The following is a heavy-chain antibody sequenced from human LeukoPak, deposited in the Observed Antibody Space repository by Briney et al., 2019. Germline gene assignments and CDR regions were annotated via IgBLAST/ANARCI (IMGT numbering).Heavy chain of an antibody. CDR3: ARVGSSWYHDY. V-gene: IGHV4-59*08. Sequence: SETLSLTCTVSGGSISSYYWSWIRQPPGKGLEWIGYIYYSGSTNYNPSLKSRVTISVDTSKNQFSLKLSSVTAADTAVYYCARVGSSWYHDYWGQGTLVTVSS. D-gene: IGHD6-13*01. CDR1: GGSISSYY. J-gene: IGHJ4*02. CDR2: IYYSGST.